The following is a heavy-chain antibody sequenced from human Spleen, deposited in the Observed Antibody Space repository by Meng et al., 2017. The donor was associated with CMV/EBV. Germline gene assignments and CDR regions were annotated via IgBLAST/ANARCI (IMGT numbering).Heavy chain of an antibody. CDR2: ISSRGDYI. CDR1: GFSFSTYS. CDR3: ARDWDTGI. V-gene: IGHV3-21*01. Sequence: GGSLRLSCAASGFSFSTYSMNWVRQAPGKGLEWVSSISSRGDYIFYPDSVKGRFTISRDNAKNSLYLQMNSLRAEDTAVYYCARDWDTGIWGQGTLVTVSS. D-gene: IGHD1-14*01. J-gene: IGHJ4*02.